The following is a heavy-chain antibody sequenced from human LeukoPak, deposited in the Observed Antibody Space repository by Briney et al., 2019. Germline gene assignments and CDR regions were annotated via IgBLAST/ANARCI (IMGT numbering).Heavy chain of an antibody. J-gene: IGHJ4*02. D-gene: IGHD6-13*01. V-gene: IGHV3-30-3*01. CDR2: ISYDGSNK. CDR1: GFTFSSYA. CDR3: ARDSAGETPTYFDY. Sequence: GGSLRLSCAASGFTFSSYAMHWVRQAPGKGLEWVAVISYDGSNKYYADSVKGRFTISRDNSKNTLYLQMNSLRAEDTAVYYCARDSAGETPTYFDYWGQGTLVTVSS.